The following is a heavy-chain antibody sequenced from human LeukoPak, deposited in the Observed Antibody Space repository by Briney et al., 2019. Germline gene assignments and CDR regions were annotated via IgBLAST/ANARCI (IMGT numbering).Heavy chain of an antibody. Sequence: SETLSLTCAVYGGSFSGYYWSWIRQPPGKGLEWIGEINHSGSTNYNPSLKSRVTISVDTSKNPFSLKLSSVTAADTAVYYCARGEGGCSSTSCYTYPFDYWGQGTLVTVSS. J-gene: IGHJ4*02. CDR3: ARGEGGCSSTSCYTYPFDY. D-gene: IGHD2-2*02. CDR2: INHSGST. CDR1: GGSFSGYY. V-gene: IGHV4-34*01.